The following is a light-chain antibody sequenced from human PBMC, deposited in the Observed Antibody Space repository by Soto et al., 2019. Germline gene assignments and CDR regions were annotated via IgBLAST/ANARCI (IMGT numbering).Light chain of an antibody. CDR3: QQYGSSPPYT. Sequence: EIVLTQSPGTLSLSPGERATRSCRASQSVSSSYLAWYQQKPGQAPRLLIYGASSRATGIPDRFSGSGSGTYFTLTISRLEPEDFALYYCQQYGSSPPYTFGQGTKLEIK. CDR2: GAS. J-gene: IGKJ2*01. CDR1: QSVSSSY. V-gene: IGKV3-20*01.